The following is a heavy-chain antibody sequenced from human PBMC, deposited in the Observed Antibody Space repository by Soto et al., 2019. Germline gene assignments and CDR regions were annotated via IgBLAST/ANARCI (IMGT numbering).Heavy chain of an antibody. J-gene: IGHJ4*02. V-gene: IGHV3-48*01. CDR1: GFSFSTSS. Sequence: GGSLRLSCAASGFSFSTSSMAWVRQPPGKGLEWVSYISSSSSTIYYADSVKGRFTISRDNAKNSLYLQMNSLRAEDTAVYYCARIGRLRWGDYWGQGTLVTVSS. CDR2: ISSSSSTI. CDR3: ARIGRLRWGDY. D-gene: IGHD4-17*01.